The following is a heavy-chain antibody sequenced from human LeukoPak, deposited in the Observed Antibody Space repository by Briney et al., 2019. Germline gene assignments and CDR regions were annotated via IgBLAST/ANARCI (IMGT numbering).Heavy chain of an antibody. J-gene: IGHJ4*02. CDR3: ARRAGDYSHPYDY. Sequence: GGSLRLSCAASGFSFRSYAMSWVRQAPGKGLEWVSGISDSGGSTYYADSVKGRFTISRDNSKNTVYLQMNTLRAEDTAVYYCARRAGDYSHPYDYWGQGTLVTVSS. CDR2: ISDSGGST. V-gene: IGHV3-23*01. D-gene: IGHD3-22*01. CDR1: GFSFRSYA.